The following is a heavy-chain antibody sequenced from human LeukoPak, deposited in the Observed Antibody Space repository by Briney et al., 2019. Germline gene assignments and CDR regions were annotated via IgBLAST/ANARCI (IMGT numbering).Heavy chain of an antibody. Sequence: SETLSLTCAVSGYSISSAYYWGWMRQPPGKGLEWIGSIYHTGSTYYNPSLKSRVTISRDTSKNQFSLELSSVTAADTAVYYCARDKMGGADYWGQGTLVTVSS. D-gene: IGHD3-16*01. V-gene: IGHV4-38-2*02. CDR1: GYSISSAYY. CDR3: ARDKMGGADY. J-gene: IGHJ4*02. CDR2: IYHTGST.